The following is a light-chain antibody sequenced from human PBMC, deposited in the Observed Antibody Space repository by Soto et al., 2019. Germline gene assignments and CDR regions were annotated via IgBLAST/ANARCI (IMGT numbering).Light chain of an antibody. CDR2: GAS. V-gene: IGKV3-15*01. CDR3: QQYNYWPPVT. Sequence: EIVMTQSPATLSVSPGERATLSCRASQGVGSNLAWYQHKPGQAPRLLIFGASTRATDIPARFSGSGSGTEFTLTISSVQSVDFAVYYCQQYNYWPPVTFGGGTKVAIK. CDR1: QGVGSN. J-gene: IGKJ4*01.